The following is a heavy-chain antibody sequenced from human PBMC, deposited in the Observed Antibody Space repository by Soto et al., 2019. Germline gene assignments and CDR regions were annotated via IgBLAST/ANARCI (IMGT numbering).Heavy chain of an antibody. Sequence: EVQLLESGGGLVQPGGSLRLSCAASGFTFSNCATTWVRQAPGKGLEWVSAISGSGGSTYYAGSVKGRFTISRDNSKNTLYLQMNSLRAEDTAVYYCAKPFNTGWTRPDYWGQGTLVTVSS. CDR2: ISGSGGST. J-gene: IGHJ4*02. V-gene: IGHV3-23*01. D-gene: IGHD6-19*01. CDR3: AKPFNTGWTRPDY. CDR1: GFTFSNCA.